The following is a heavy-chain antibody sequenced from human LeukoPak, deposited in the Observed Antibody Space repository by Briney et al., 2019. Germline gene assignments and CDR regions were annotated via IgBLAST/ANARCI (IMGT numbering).Heavy chain of an antibody. Sequence: GGSLRLSCAASGFTFSSYAMSWVRQAPGKGLEWVSAISGSGGSTYYADSVKGRFTISRDNSKNTLYLQMNSLRAEDTAVYYCATRHLAYCGGDCYGDYLDYWGQGTLVTVSS. CDR1: GFTFSSYA. V-gene: IGHV3-23*01. CDR2: ISGSGGST. CDR3: ATRHLAYCGGDCYGDYLDY. D-gene: IGHD2-21*02. J-gene: IGHJ4*02.